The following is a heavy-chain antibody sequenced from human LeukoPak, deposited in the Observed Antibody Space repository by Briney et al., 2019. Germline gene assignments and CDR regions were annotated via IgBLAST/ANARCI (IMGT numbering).Heavy chain of an antibody. Sequence: PSETLSLTCAVYGGSFSGYYWSWIRQPPGKGLEWIGEINHSGSTNYNPSLKSRVTISVDTSKNQFSLQLNSVTPEDTAVYYCARDRAMAGRAINFFDYWGQGTLVTVSS. V-gene: IGHV4-34*01. CDR2: INHSGST. CDR3: ARDRAMAGRAINFFDY. J-gene: IGHJ4*02. CDR1: GGSFSGYY. D-gene: IGHD6-19*01.